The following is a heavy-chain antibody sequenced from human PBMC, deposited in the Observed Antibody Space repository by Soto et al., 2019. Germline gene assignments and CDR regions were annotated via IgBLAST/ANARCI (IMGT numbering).Heavy chain of an antibody. J-gene: IGHJ5*02. V-gene: IGHV4-4*07. CDR2: ISNGGTT. CDR1: GASIRDKY. Sequence: SETLSLTCSISGASIRDKYWSWLRQSAEKGLEFIGRISNGGTTIYNPSLKSRVTMSLDTSKTHFSLKPTSVTAADTAVYYCATKGDYGGWFDPWGQGTLVTVSS. D-gene: IGHD3-10*01. CDR3: ATKGDYGGWFDP.